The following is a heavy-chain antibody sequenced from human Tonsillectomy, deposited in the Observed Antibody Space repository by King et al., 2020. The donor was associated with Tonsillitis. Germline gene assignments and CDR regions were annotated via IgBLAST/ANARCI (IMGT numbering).Heavy chain of an antibody. CDR2: IWYNGSSK. J-gene: IGHJ6*02. Sequence: VQLVESGGGVVQPGRSLRLSCAASGFTFSSYGMHWVRQAPGKGLEWVAVIWYNGSSKYYGESVKGRFTISRGNSKNTLYLQMNSLGAEDTAVYYCARDLVSYYGMDVWGQGTTVTVS. D-gene: IGHD2-8*02. CDR3: ARDLVSYYGMDV. V-gene: IGHV3-33*01. CDR1: GFTFSSYG.